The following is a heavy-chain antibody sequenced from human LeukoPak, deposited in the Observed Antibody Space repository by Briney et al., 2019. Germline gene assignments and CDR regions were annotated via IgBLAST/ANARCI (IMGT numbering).Heavy chain of an antibody. Sequence: QPGRSLRLSCAASGFTFSSYGMHWVRQAPGKGLEWVANINQDGSEKFYVDSVKGRFTISRDNAKNSLYLQMNSLRAEDTALYYCARAPYRSGWYADYWGQGTLVTVSS. D-gene: IGHD6-19*01. CDR3: ARAPYRSGWYADY. J-gene: IGHJ4*02. CDR2: INQDGSEK. CDR1: GFTFSSYG. V-gene: IGHV3-7*05.